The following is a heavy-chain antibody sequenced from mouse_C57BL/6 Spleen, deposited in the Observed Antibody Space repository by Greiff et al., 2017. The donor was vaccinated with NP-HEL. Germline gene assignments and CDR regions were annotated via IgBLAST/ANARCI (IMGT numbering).Heavy chain of an antibody. CDR2: FYPGSGSI. J-gene: IGHJ3*01. V-gene: IGHV1-62-2*01. D-gene: IGHD2-3*01. CDR1: GYTFTEYT. CDR3: ARGDGFAY. Sequence: VKLQESGAELVKPGASVKLSCKASGYTFTEYTIHWVKQRSGQGLEWIGWFYPGSGSIKYNEKFKDKATLTVDKSSSTAYMQLSSLTSEDSAVYYCARGDGFAYWGQGTLVTVSA.